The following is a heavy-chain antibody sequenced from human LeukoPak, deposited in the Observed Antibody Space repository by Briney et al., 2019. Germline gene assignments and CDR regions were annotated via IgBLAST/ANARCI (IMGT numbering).Heavy chain of an antibody. CDR1: GFDFGAHE. Sequence: GGSLRLSCAASGFDFGAHEMDWVRQAPGKGLEWVGRIRNKAHTFSTEYAASVRGRFTVSRGDSKNSLSLQMNSLRSEDTAVYYCVRASQGYFQNWGQGTLVTVSS. CDR3: VRASQGYFQN. J-gene: IGHJ1*01. CDR2: IRNKAHTFST. V-gene: IGHV3-72*01.